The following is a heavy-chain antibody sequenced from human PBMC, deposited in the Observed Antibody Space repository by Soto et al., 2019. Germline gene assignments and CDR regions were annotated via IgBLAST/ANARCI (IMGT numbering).Heavy chain of an antibody. V-gene: IGHV4-59*01. J-gene: IGHJ6*03. Sequence: SETLSLTCTDNGGSIRNYYWSWPRQPPGKGLEWIGYIYYSGSTNYNPSLKRRVTISVDTSKNQFSLKLSSVTAADTAVYYCARVVTMVRGVPYYYYYYMDVWGKGTTVT. CDR1: GGSIRNYY. D-gene: IGHD3-10*01. CDR2: IYYSGST. CDR3: ARVVTMVRGVPYYYYYYMDV.